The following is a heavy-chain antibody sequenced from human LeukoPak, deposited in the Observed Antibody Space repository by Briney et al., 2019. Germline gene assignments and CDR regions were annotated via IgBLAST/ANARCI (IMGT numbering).Heavy chain of an antibody. CDR1: GGSISSSSYY. CDR3: ARAMFGWNDEGGYNWFDP. D-gene: IGHD1-1*01. Sequence: PSETLSLTCTVSGGSISSSSYYWGWIRQPPGKGLEWIGSIYYSGSTYYNPSLKSRVTISVDTSKNQFSLKLSSVTAADTAVYYCARAMFGWNDEGGYNWFDPWGQGTLVTVSS. J-gene: IGHJ5*02. CDR2: IYYSGST. V-gene: IGHV4-39*07.